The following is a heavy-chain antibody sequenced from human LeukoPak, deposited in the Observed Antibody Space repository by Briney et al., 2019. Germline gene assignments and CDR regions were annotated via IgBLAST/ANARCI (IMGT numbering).Heavy chain of an antibody. Sequence: KAADTLSLTRAVYCGSFSVYYWRWIRHPPGRGMGWIGEINHSGPNNYNTSLKSRVTISVDTTKNQFSLKLSSVTAADTAVYYCAREGGYSYGYGGMTYYYYMDVWGKGTTVTVSS. CDR1: CGSFSVYY. CDR2: INHSGPN. CDR3: AREGGYSYGYGGMTYYYYMDV. J-gene: IGHJ6*03. V-gene: IGHV4-34*01. D-gene: IGHD5-18*01.